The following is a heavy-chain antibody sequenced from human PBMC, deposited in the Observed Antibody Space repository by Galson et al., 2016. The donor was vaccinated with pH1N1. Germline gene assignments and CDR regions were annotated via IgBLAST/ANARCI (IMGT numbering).Heavy chain of an antibody. V-gene: IGHV1-46*01. CDR3: ARGGSCGGDCYFFDY. D-gene: IGHD2-21*02. Sequence: SVKVSCKASGYTFTRYEIHWVRQAPGQGLEWMGVINPFGGSTGYAQNFQGRVTMAKDTSTTTVYLELNSLRSEDTAVYYCARGGSCGGDCYFFDYWGQGTLVTVSS. J-gene: IGHJ4*02. CDR1: GYTFTRYE. CDR2: INPFGGST.